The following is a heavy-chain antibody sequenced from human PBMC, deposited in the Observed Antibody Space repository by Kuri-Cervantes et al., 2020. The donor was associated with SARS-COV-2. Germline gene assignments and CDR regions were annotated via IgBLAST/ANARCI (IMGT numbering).Heavy chain of an antibody. J-gene: IGHJ5*02. CDR1: GYSFTTYC. Sequence: TCEASGYSFTTYCIAWVRQKPGKGLEWMGTICPYDSTTTYGPSFQGQVTISADKSVDTAYLQWNNLRAADTAIYYCARRFGTNWFDLWGQGTLVTVSS. CDR2: ICPYDSTT. D-gene: IGHD3-16*01. V-gene: IGHV5-51*01. CDR3: ARRFGTNWFDL.